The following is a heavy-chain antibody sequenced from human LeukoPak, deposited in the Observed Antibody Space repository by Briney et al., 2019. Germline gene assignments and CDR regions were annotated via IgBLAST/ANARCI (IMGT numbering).Heavy chain of an antibody. CDR1: GGTFSSYA. CDR2: IIPIFGTA. Sequence: SVKVSCKASGGTFSSYAISWVRQAPGQGLEWMGGIIPIFGTANYAQKFQGRVTITADKSTSTAYMELSSLRSEDTAVYYCARDGNDFWSPAEYFQHWGQGTLVTVSS. J-gene: IGHJ1*01. V-gene: IGHV1-69*06. CDR3: ARDGNDFWSPAEYFQH. D-gene: IGHD3-3*01.